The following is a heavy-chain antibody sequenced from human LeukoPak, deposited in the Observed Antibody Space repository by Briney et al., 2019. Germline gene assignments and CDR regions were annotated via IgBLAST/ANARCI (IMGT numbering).Heavy chain of an antibody. D-gene: IGHD6-13*01. Sequence: SETLSLTCTVSGGSISSYYWSWIRQPPGKGLEWIGYIYYSGSTNYNPSLKSRVTISVDTSKNQFSLKLSSVTAADTAVYYCARGQSSSWLLFDYWGQGTLVTVSS. CDR1: GGSISSYY. J-gene: IGHJ4*02. V-gene: IGHV4-59*01. CDR3: ARGQSSSWLLFDY. CDR2: IYYSGST.